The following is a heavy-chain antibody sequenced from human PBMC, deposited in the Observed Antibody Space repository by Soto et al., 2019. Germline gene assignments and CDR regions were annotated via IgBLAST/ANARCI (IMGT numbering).Heavy chain of an antibody. D-gene: IGHD5-18*01. Sequence: QVQLQESGPGLVKPSETLSLTCTVSGGSISSYYWSWIRQPPGKGLEWIGYIYYSGSTNYNPSLQSRGTISVDTSKNPFSLQPSAVTAADTAVYYCARGRVYSYGYDYYYGMDVWGQGTTVTVS. V-gene: IGHV4-59*01. CDR2: IYYSGST. CDR1: GGSISSYY. J-gene: IGHJ6*02. CDR3: ARGRVYSYGYDYYYGMDV.